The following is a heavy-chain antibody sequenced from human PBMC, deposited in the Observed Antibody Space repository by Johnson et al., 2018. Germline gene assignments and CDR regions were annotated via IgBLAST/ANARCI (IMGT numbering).Heavy chain of an antibody. Sequence: QVQLVQSGGGVVQPGRSLRLSCAASGFTFSSYAMHWVRQAPGKGLEWVAVISYDGSNKYYADSVKGRFTISRDNSKNTLYLQMNSLRAEDTAVYYCAKALSDDYYDYAFDIWGQGTMVTVSS. V-gene: IGHV3-30-3*01. CDR3: AKALSDDYYDYAFDI. CDR1: GFTFSSYA. CDR2: ISYDGSNK. J-gene: IGHJ3*02. D-gene: IGHD3-22*01.